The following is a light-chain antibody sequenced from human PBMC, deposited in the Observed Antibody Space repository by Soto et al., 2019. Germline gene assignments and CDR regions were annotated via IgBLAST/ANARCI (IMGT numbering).Light chain of an antibody. CDR3: QQYNNLPPVT. Sequence: EIVMTQSPATLSVSPGERATLSCRASQSVSSNLAWYQQKPGQAPRLLIYGASTRATGIPARFSGSGSGTEFTLTISSLQSEDFAVYYCQQYNNLPPVTFGQGAK. V-gene: IGKV3-15*01. J-gene: IGKJ1*01. CDR1: QSVSSN. CDR2: GAS.